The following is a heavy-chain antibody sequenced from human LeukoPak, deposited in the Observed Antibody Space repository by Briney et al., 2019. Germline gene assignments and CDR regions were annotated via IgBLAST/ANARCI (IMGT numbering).Heavy chain of an antibody. CDR3: ARDIGYSSGWRRGDAFDI. D-gene: IGHD6-19*01. V-gene: IGHV4-39*02. J-gene: IGHJ3*02. CDR2: IYFSGST. CDR1: GGSIRTSRYY. Sequence: SGPKLVKHSETLSLTCSVSGGSIRTSRYYCGWIGQPHRKGLKWIGRIYFSGSTYYNPSLKRSVTISVDRAKIQFSLKMSSVTAADTAVYYCARDIGYSSGWRRGDAFDIWGQGTMVTVSS.